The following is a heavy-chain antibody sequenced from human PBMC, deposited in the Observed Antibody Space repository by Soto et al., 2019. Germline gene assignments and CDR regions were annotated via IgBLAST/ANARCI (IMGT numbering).Heavy chain of an antibody. CDR1: GFTSSNYW. CDR2: IKQDGSEK. CDR3: AGSTSSWGV. Sequence: EVQVVESGGGLVQPGGSLRLSCVASGFTSSNYWMNWVRQAPGKGLEWVANIKQDGSEKNYVESVKGRFTISRDNAKNSLYLQMNSLRAEDTAVYYCAGSTSSWGVWGKGTTVTVSS. J-gene: IGHJ6*04. V-gene: IGHV3-7*01. D-gene: IGHD6-13*01.